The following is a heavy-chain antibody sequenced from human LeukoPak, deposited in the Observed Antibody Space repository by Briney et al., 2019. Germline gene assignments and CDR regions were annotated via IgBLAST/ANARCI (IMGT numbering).Heavy chain of an antibody. Sequence: GGSLRLSCAASGFSFGSYGLSWVRQAPGKGLEWVAFIRYDGSNKYYADSVKGRFTISRDNSKNTLYLQMNSLRAEDTAVYYCASTYYYDSSGYDYWGQGTLVTVSS. V-gene: IGHV3-30*02. CDR1: GFSFGSYG. CDR2: IRYDGSNK. D-gene: IGHD3-22*01. J-gene: IGHJ4*02. CDR3: ASTYYYDSSGYDY.